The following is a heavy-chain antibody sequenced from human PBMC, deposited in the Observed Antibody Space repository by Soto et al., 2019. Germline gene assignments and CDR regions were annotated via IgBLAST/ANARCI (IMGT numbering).Heavy chain of an antibody. CDR1: EGIFSTYV. V-gene: IGHV1-69*01. J-gene: IGHJ4*02. D-gene: IGHD3-10*01. Sequence: QVQLVQSGAGVKKPGSSGTVSCKASEGIFSTYVISWLRQAPGKGLEWMGAIIPLFGTPTYAQRFQGRATITPDESTRTDYMELGRLRSEDTAVYYCARDRDDYGSGNYYNRIDFWGQGTLVTVSS. CDR2: IIPLFGTP. CDR3: ARDRDDYGSGNYYNRIDF.